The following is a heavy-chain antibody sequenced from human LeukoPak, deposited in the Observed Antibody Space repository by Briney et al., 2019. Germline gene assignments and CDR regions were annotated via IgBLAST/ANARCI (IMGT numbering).Heavy chain of an antibody. J-gene: IGHJ6*02. CDR3: AKVGALYGMDV. V-gene: IGHV3-9*01. D-gene: IGHD3-16*01. CDR2: ISWNSGSI. CDR1: GFTFDDYA. Sequence: PGRSLRLSCAASGFTFDDYAMHWVRQAPGKGLEWVSGISWNSGSIGYADSVKGRFTISRDNAKNSLYLQMNSLRAEDTALYYCAKVGALYGMDVWGQGTTVTVSS.